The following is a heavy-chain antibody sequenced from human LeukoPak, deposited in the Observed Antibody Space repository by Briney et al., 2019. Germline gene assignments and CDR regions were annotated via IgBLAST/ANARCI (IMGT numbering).Heavy chain of an antibody. CDR2: IYYSGST. CDR3: ARSTNNWYLS. CDR1: GASISSYY. Sequence: SETLSLTCTVSGASISSYYWSWIRQPPGEGLEWIGYIYYSGSTKHNPSLNSRVTISVDTSKNQFSLKLSSVTAADTAVYYCARSTNNWYLSWGQGTLVTVSS. D-gene: IGHD1-20*01. J-gene: IGHJ4*02. V-gene: IGHV4-59*01.